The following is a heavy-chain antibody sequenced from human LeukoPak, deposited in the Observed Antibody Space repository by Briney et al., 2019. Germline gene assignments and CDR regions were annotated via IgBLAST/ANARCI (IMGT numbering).Heavy chain of an antibody. CDR2: RRRDGSDK. J-gene: IGHJ4*02. Sequence: GGSLRLSCAASGFIFSNYGMHWVRQAPGKGLEWVAFRRRDGSDKHYADSVKGRFTISRDNSKNTLYLQMNSLRAEDTAVYYCAKEAFNYYDSSGYLFGYWGQGTLVTVSS. CDR1: GFIFSNYG. V-gene: IGHV3-30*02. D-gene: IGHD3-22*01. CDR3: AKEAFNYYDSSGYLFGY.